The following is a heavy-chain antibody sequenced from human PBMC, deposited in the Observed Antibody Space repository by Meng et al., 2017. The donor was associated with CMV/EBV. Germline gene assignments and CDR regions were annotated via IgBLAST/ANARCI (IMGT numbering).Heavy chain of an antibody. CDR1: GGTFSSYA. CDR3: ARPYYDILTAYYYYYGMDV. D-gene: IGHD3-9*01. J-gene: IGHJ6*02. CDR2: IIPILGKA. Sequence: SGKVSCKASGGTFSSYAISWGRQAPGQGLEWIGGIIPILGKANYAQKFPGRVTITTDESTSTAYMELSSLRSEDTAVYYCARPYYDILTAYYYYYGMDVWGQGTTVTVSS. V-gene: IGHV1-69*05.